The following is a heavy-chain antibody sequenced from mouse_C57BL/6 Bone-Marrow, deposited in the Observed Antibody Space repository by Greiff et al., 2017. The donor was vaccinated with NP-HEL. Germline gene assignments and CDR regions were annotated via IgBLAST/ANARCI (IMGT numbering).Heavy chain of an antibody. V-gene: IGHV1-66*01. CDR2: IYPGSGNT. CDR1: GYSFTSYY. J-gene: IGHJ3*01. Sequence: VKLVESGPELVKPGASVKISCKASGYSFTSYYIHWVKQRPGQGLEWIGWIYPGSGNTKYNEKFKGKATLTADTSSSTAYMQLSSLTSEDSAVYYCARKGWLLEFAYWGQGTLVTVSA. CDR3: ARKGWLLEFAY. D-gene: IGHD2-3*01.